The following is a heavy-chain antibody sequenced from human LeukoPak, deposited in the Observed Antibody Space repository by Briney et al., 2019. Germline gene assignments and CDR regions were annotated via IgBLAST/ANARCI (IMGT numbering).Heavy chain of an antibody. CDR2: INHSGST. CDR3: ARGGFDYGDSHPLDYYYYGMDV. J-gene: IGHJ6*02. Sequence: SETLSLPCAVYGGSFSGYYWSWIRQPPGKGLEWIGEINHSGSTNYNPSLKSRVTISVDTSKNQFSLKLSSVTAADTAVYYCARGGFDYGDSHPLDYYYYGMDVWGQGTTVTVSS. CDR1: GGSFSGYY. D-gene: IGHD4-17*01. V-gene: IGHV4-34*01.